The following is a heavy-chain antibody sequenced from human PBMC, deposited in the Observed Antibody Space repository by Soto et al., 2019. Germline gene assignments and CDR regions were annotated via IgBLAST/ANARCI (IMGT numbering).Heavy chain of an antibody. CDR1: GFTFDDYT. J-gene: IGHJ6*02. CDR3: TKDIGWGSPSYYYYYGMDV. Sequence: EVQLVESGGVVVQPGGSLRLSCAASGFTFDDYTMHWVRQAPGKGLEWVSLISWDGGSTYYADSVKGRFTISRDNSKNSLYLQMNSLRTEDTALYYCTKDIGWGSPSYYYYYGMDVWGRGTTVTVSS. CDR2: ISWDGGST. V-gene: IGHV3-43*01. D-gene: IGHD1-26*01.